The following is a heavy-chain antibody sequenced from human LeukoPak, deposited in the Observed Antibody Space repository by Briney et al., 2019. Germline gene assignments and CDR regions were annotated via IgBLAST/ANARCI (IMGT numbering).Heavy chain of an antibody. J-gene: IGHJ6*02. V-gene: IGHV3-7*01. CDR3: ARAPWIQVSYAMDV. D-gene: IGHD5-18*01. CDR2: IKQDGNEI. CDR1: GFRFRGYG. Sequence: GGALRLSCAASGFRFRGYGMSWVRQAPGKGLEWVANIKQDGNEIYYVDSVKGRFTISRDNAKNSLYLQMNILRAEDTAVYYCARAPWIQVSYAMDVWGQGTTVTVSS.